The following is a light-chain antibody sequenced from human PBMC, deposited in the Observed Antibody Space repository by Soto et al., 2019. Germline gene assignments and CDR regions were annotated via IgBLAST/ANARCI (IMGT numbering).Light chain of an antibody. CDR1: SSDVGGYNY. Sequence: QSALTQPASASGSPGQSVTISCTGTSSDVGGYNYVSWYQQHPGKAPKLMIYEVSKRPSGVPDRFSGSNSCNTASLTASGLDADDEADYYCSSYAGSNNTYVFGTGTKVTVL. CDR3: SSYAGSNNTYV. J-gene: IGLJ1*01. V-gene: IGLV2-8*01. CDR2: EVS.